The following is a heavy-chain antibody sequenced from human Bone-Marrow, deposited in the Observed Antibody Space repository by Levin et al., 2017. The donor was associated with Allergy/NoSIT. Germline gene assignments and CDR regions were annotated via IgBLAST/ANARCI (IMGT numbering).Heavy chain of an antibody. CDR3: SVGWFFFGMDV. Sequence: GGSLRLSCAASGFTLSDSNLNWVRQAPGKGLEWISYISVDGSDTHHADSVKGRFTISRDNAKNSLYLQMNSLRAEDTGVYYCSVGWFFFGMDVWGQGTAVTVSS. CDR1: GFTLSDSN. D-gene: IGHD3-10*01. V-gene: IGHV3-21*05. CDR2: ISVDGSDT. J-gene: IGHJ6*02.